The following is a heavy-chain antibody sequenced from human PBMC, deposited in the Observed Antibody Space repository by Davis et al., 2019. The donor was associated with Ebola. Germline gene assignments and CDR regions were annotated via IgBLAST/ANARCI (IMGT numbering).Heavy chain of an antibody. CDR1: GDSVSSNSGA. V-gene: IGHV6-1*01. J-gene: IGHJ4*02. D-gene: IGHD7-27*01. CDR3: ARFNWGHRNFDY. Sequence: PSETLSLTCAISGDSVSSNSGAWNWIRQSPSRGLEWLGRTYYNSKWYNDYAVPVNSRIIFSPDTSKNQFSLQLNPVTPEDTAVYYCARFNWGHRNFDYWGQGTLVTVSS. CDR2: TYYNSKWYN.